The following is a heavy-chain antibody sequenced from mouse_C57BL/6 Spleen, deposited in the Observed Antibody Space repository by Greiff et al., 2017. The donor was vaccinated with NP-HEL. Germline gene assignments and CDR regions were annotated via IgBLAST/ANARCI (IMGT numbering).Heavy chain of an antibody. CDR2: INPNNGGT. CDR1: GYTFTDYN. J-gene: IGHJ1*03. V-gene: IGHV1-18*01. D-gene: IGHD1-1*01. Sequence: DVQLQESGPELVKPGASVKIPCKASGYTFTDYNMDWVKQSHGKSLEWIGDINPNNGGTIYNQKFKGKATLTVDKSSSTAYMELRSLTSEDTAVYYCARRGKLYGSSWYFDVWGTGTTVTVSS. CDR3: ARRGKLYGSSWYFDV.